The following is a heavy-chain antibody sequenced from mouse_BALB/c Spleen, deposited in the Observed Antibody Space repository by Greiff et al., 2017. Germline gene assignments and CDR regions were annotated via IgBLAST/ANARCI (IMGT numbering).Heavy chain of an antibody. D-gene: IGHD2-3*01. J-gene: IGHJ4*01. CDR3: ARLYDGYYGLYAMDD. CDR1: GYAFTNYL. CDR2: INPGSGGT. V-gene: IGHV1-54*01. Sequence: QVQLKQSGAELVRPGTSVKVSCKASGYAFTNYLIEWVKQRPGQGLEWIGVINPGSGGTNYNEKFKGKATLTADKSSSTAYMQLSSLTSDDSAVYFCARLYDGYYGLYAMDDWGQGTSVTVSS.